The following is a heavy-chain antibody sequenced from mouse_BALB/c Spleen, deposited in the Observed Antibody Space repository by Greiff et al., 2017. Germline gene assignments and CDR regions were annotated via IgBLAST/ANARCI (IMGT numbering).Heavy chain of an antibody. CDR3: ARVDGNDINYAMDY. CDR1: GFSLTSYG. Sequence: VNVQESGPGLVAPSPCLSITCTVSGFSLTSYGVHWVRQPPGKGLEWLGVIWAGGSTNYNSALMSRLSISKDNSKSHVYLKMTSLQTDDTAIYYCARVDGNDINYAMDYWGQGTSVTVSS. J-gene: IGHJ4*01. CDR2: IWAGGST. V-gene: IGHV2-9*02. D-gene: IGHD2-2*01.